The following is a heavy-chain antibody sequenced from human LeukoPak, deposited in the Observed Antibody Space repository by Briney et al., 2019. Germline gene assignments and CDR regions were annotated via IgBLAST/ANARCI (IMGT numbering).Heavy chain of an antibody. Sequence: PSETLSLTCAVYGGSFSGSYWSWIRQPPRKGLEWVGEINHSGSTNYTPSLKSRVTISVDTSKNQFSLKLSSATAADTAVYYCARGLPSITMVRGVIGSYYYYGMDVWGQGTTVTVSS. J-gene: IGHJ6*02. D-gene: IGHD3-10*01. CDR1: GGSFSGSY. CDR2: INHSGST. CDR3: ARGLPSITMVRGVIGSYYYYGMDV. V-gene: IGHV4-34*01.